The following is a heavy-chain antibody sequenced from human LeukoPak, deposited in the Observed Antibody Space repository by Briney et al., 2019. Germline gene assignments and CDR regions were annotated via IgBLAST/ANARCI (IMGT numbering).Heavy chain of an antibody. J-gene: IGHJ6*02. V-gene: IGHV3-23*01. CDR2: ISDSGSAT. D-gene: IGHD1-26*01. Sequence: PGGSLRLSCAASGFTFSSYSMNWVRQAPGKGLEWVSGISDSGSATLYADSVKGRFTISRDNSKNTLELQMNSLRAEDAAIYFCAKDLNTTTPYGVDVWGQGTTVTVSS. CDR3: AKDLNTTTPYGVDV. CDR1: GFTFSSYS.